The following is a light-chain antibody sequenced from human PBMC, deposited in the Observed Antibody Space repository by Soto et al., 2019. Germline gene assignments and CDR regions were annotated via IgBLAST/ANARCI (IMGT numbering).Light chain of an antibody. CDR1: SSDVGSYNY. CDR3: SSYTSISTRM. Sequence: QSALTQPASMSGSPGQSITISCTGTSSDVGSYNYVSWYQQHPGKAPKLMIYEVSNRPSGVSNRFSGSKAGNTASLTISGLQAEDEANYYCSSYTSISTRMFGGGTQLTVL. J-gene: IGLJ3*02. V-gene: IGLV2-14*01. CDR2: EVS.